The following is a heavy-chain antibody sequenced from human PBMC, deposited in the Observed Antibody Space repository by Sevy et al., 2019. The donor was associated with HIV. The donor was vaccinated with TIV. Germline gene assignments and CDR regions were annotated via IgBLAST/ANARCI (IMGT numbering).Heavy chain of an antibody. J-gene: IGHJ6*03. CDR2: ISWNSGSI. D-gene: IGHD2-15*01. CDR3: AKDSRYCSGGTCYSDYYYMDV. V-gene: IGHV3-9*03. Sequence: GGSLRLSCAASGFTLDDYAMHWVRQVPGKGLEWVSGISWNSGSIGYANSVKGRFTISRDNAKNSLYLQMSSLRAEDMALLYCAKDSRYCSGGTCYSDYYYMDVWGNGSTVTVSS. CDR1: GFTLDDYA.